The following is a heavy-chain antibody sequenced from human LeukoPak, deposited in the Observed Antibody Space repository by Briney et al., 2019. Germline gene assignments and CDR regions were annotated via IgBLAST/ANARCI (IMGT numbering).Heavy chain of an antibody. J-gene: IGHJ3*02. CDR1: GFTFSDYY. D-gene: IGHD3-16*01. CDR3: ARFETAGGDAFDI. CDR2: ISSSSSYT. Sequence: GGSLRLSCAASGFTFSDYYMSWIRQAPGKGLEWASYISSSSSYTNYADSVKGRFTISRDNAKNSLYLQMNSLRAEDTAVYYCARFETAGGDAFDIWGQGTMVTVSS. V-gene: IGHV3-11*06.